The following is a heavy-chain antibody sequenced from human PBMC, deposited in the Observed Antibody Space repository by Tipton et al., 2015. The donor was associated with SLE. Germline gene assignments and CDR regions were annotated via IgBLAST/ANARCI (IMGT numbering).Heavy chain of an antibody. D-gene: IGHD3-3*01. Sequence: SLRLSCAASGFTFSSYWMHWVRQAPGKGLVWVSHINSDGSTTSYADSVKGRFTISRDNAKNTLYLQMNSLRAEDTAVYFCARDRDYDGFWSGLADWGQGTLVTVSS. CDR2: INSDGSTT. CDR1: GFTFSSYW. J-gene: IGHJ4*02. V-gene: IGHV3-74*01. CDR3: ARDRDYDGFWSGLAD.